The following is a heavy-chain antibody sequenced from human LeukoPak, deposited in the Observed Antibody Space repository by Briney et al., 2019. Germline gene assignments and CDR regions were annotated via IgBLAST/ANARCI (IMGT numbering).Heavy chain of an antibody. CDR2: IKEDGSEK. V-gene: IGHV3-7*01. CDR3: ARGRLAGNPYHAFDL. Sequence: GGSLRLSCAASGFTFSRYWMSWVRQAPGKGLECVANIKEDGSEKYYVDSVKGRFTISRDNAKNSLYLQMNSLRAEDTAVYYCARGRLAGNPYHAFDLWGKGTMVTVSS. J-gene: IGHJ3*01. D-gene: IGHD3-22*01. CDR1: GFTFSRYW.